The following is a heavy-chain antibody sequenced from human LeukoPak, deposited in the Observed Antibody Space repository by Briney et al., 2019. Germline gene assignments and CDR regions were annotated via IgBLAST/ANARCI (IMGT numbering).Heavy chain of an antibody. Sequence: PSETLSLTCTVSGDSISSANYYWGWVRQPPGKGLEWIGSIYFSGSTYYNPSLKSRVTISVETSKVQFSLKLSSVTAADTAVYYCARDSCSSTSCRKKFDSWGQGTLVTVSS. J-gene: IGHJ4*02. CDR3: ARDSCSSTSCRKKFDS. CDR2: IYFSGST. D-gene: IGHD2-2*01. CDR1: GDSISSANYY. V-gene: IGHV4-39*07.